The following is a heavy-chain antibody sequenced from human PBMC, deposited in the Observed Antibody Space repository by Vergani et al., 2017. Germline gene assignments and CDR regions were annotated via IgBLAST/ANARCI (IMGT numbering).Heavy chain of an antibody. Sequence: QVQLQESGPGLVKPSETLSLTCTVSGGSISSYYWSWIRQPPGKGREWIGYIYYSGSTNYNPSRKSRVTISVDTSKNQFSLKLSSVTAADAAVYYCARYSGDYVNWFDPWGQGTLVTVSS. CDR1: GGSISSYY. J-gene: IGHJ5*02. V-gene: IGHV4-59*01. CDR3: ARYSGDYVNWFDP. D-gene: IGHD4-17*01. CDR2: IYYSGST.